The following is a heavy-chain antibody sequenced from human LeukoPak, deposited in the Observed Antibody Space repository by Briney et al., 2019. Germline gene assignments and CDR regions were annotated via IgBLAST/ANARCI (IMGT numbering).Heavy chain of an antibody. J-gene: IGHJ2*01. Sequence: SETPSLTCTVSGGSSGTYYWNWIRQPPGKGLEWIGYIDYSGTTSYNPSLKSRLSISLDTSQSQLSLRLTSVTTADTAVYYCARAYGDYAAYWYFTLWGRGTLVTVSS. V-gene: IGHV4-59*01. CDR2: IDYSGTT. CDR1: GGSSGTYY. D-gene: IGHD4/OR15-4a*01. CDR3: ARAYGDYAAYWYFTL.